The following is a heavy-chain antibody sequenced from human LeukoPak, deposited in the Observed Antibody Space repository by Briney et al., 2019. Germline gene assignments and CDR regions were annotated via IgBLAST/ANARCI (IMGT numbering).Heavy chain of an antibody. CDR1: GFTFSSYG. J-gene: IGHJ5*02. CDR2: MSYDGTNK. V-gene: IGHV3-30*18. CDR3: ANGGTYSSGP. D-gene: IGHD3-22*01. Sequence: GGSLRLSCAASGFTFSSYGMHWVRQAPGKGLEWVAVMSYDGTNKFYADSVKGRFTISRDNSKNTLYLQMNSLRAEDTAMYYCANGGTYSSGPWGQGTLVTVSS.